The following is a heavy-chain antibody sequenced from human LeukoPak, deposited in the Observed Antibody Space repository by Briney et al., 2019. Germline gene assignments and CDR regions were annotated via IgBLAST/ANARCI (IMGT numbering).Heavy chain of an antibody. CDR1: GFTFSSYA. D-gene: IGHD6-19*01. V-gene: IGHV3-30-3*01. CDR2: ISYDGSNK. Sequence: GGSLRLSCAASGFTFSSYAMHWVRQAPGKGLEWVAVISYDGSNKYYADSVKGRFTISRDTSKNTLYLQMNSLRAEDTAVYYCAKVAVAATVIVYWGQGTLVTVSS. J-gene: IGHJ4*02. CDR3: AKVAVAATVIVY.